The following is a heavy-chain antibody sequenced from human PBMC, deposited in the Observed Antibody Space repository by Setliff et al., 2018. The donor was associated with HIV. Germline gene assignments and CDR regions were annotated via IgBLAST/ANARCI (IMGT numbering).Heavy chain of an antibody. CDR1: GFTFSSYG. D-gene: IGHD1-7*01. CDR3: AKVRWTANYYFDC. J-gene: IGHJ4*02. Sequence: GGSLRLSCAASGFTFSSYGMHWVRQAPGKGLEWVTFIRYDGLTTFYADSVKGRSTISRDNSKDTLYLQMNSLRAEDTALYYCAKVRWTANYYFDCWGQGTLVTVSS. CDR2: IRYDGLTT. V-gene: IGHV3-30*02.